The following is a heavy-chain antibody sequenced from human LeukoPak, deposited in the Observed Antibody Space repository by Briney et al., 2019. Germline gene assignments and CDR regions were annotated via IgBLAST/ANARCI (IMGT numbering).Heavy chain of an antibody. D-gene: IGHD3-22*01. CDR2: ISYDGSNK. Sequence: GSLRLSCAASGFTFSSYAMHWVRQAPGKGLEWVAVISYDGSNKYYADSVKGRFTISRDNSKNTLYLQMNSLRAEDTAVYYCAKDNYDYYDSSGYYPPCGYWSQGTLVTVSS. J-gene: IGHJ4*02. CDR3: AKDNYDYYDSSGYYPPCGY. CDR1: GFTFSSYA. V-gene: IGHV3-30*04.